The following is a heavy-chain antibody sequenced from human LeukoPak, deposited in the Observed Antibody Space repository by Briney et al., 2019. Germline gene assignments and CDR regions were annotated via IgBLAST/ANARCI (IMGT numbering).Heavy chain of an antibody. D-gene: IGHD4-17*01. Sequence: GASVKVSYKASGNTFTSYDISWVRQAPGQGLEWMGWISAYNGNTNYAQKFQGRVTITADESTSTAYMELSSLRSEDTAVYYCARPHTVSPNPADAFDIWGQGTMVTVSS. CDR3: ARPHTVSPNPADAFDI. J-gene: IGHJ3*02. V-gene: IGHV1-18*01. CDR1: GNTFTSYD. CDR2: ISAYNGNT.